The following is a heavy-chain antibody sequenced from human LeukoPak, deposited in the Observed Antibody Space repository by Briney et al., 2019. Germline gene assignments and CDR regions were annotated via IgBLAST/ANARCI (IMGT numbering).Heavy chain of an antibody. J-gene: IGHJ5*02. CDR1: GGSISSGSYY. D-gene: IGHD1-26*01. CDR3: AREGGSYFGNWFDP. V-gene: IGHV4-61*02. CDR2: IYTSAST. Sequence: PSETLSLTCTVSGGSISSGSYYWSWIRQPAGKGLEWIGRIYTSASTNYNPSLKSRVTISVDPSKNQFSLKLSSVTAADTAVYYCAREGGSYFGNWFDPWGQGTLVTVSS.